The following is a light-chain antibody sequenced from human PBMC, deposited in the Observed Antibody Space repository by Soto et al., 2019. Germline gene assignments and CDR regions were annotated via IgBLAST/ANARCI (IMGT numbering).Light chain of an antibody. J-gene: IGLJ2*01. CDR3: GSYTDASTVL. Sequence: QSALTQPASVSGSPGPSISISCTGTSSDVGGYNYVSWYQQYPGKAPKLMIYDVTNRPSGVSNRFSGSKSGNTASLTISGLQAEDEANYYCGSYTDASTVLFGGGTKLTVL. CDR2: DVT. V-gene: IGLV2-14*01. CDR1: SSDVGGYNY.